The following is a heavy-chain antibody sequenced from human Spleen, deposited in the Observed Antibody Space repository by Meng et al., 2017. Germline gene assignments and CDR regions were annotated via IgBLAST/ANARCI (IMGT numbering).Heavy chain of an antibody. CDR2: IYPGDSDT. D-gene: IGHD4-23*01. Sequence: GESLKISCKGSGYSFTNYYIAWVRQMPGKGLEWMGIIYPGDSDTRYSPSFQGQVTISADKSISTAYLQWSSLKASDTAMYYCARHWRLTTVVTLPYYFDYWGQGTLVTVSS. J-gene: IGHJ4*02. V-gene: IGHV5-51*01. CDR1: GYSFTNYY. CDR3: ARHWRLTTVVTLPYYFDY.